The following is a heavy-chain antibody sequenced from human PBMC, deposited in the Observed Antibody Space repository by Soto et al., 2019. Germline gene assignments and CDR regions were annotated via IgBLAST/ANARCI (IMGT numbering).Heavy chain of an antibody. D-gene: IGHD5-12*01. CDR3: ARGIWVATSASYYFDN. Sequence: QVHLVQSGAEVKKPGASVMISCKASGFTFSKYAMQWVRQALGQRPEWMGWINAGNGNTKYSQKFQDRFTITRDTXAXXGYMDLRSLTSEDTAGYFCARGIWVATSASYYFDNWGQGTQVTVSS. CDR2: INAGNGNT. J-gene: IGHJ4*02. V-gene: IGHV1-3*01. CDR1: GFTFSKYA.